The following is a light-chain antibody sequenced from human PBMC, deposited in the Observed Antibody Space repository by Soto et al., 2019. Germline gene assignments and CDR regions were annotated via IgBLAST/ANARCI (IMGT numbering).Light chain of an antibody. CDR1: QSLVYSDGNTY. V-gene: IGKV2D-29*01. CDR3: MQSIQLPRT. Sequence: DVVMTQSPLSLPFTLVQPASISCRSSQSLVYSDGNTYLYWYLQKPGQPPQLLIYAVSNRFSGVPDRFSGSGSGTDFTLKISRVEAEDVGVYYCMQSIQLPRTFGQGTKVDI. CDR2: AVS. J-gene: IGKJ1*01.